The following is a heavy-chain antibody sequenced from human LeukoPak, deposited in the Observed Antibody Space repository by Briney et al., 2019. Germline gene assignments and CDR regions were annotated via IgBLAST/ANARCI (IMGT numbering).Heavy chain of an antibody. V-gene: IGHV3-74*01. CDR1: GFTFSTYW. J-gene: IGHJ3*02. CDR3: AGFLNSRAFDI. CDR2: INLAGTTT. Sequence: GRSLRLSCAASGFTFSTYWMHWVRQAPGKGLVWVSRINLAGTTTSYADSVKGRFIISRDNAKNTLYLQMNSLRAEDTAVYYCAGFLNSRAFDIWGQGTMVAVSS.